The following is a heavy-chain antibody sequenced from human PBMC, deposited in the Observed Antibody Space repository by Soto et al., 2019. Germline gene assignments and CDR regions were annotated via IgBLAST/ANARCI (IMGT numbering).Heavy chain of an antibody. J-gene: IGHJ1*01. Sequence: KVSCKASGGNFGSFGISWVRQAPGQGLEWMGGIIPVFGRPNYAQRFRGRLTITADESTNTVYLELIDLRSEDTAVYYCAREGSGYNLWGQGTQVTVSS. V-gene: IGHV1-69*01. CDR3: AREGSGYNL. D-gene: IGHD5-12*01. CDR1: GGNFGSFG. CDR2: IIPVFGRP.